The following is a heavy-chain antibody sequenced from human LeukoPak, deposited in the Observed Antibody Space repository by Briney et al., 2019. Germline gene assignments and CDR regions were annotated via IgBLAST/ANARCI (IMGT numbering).Heavy chain of an antibody. CDR1: GGSFSGYY. Sequence: SETLSLTCAVYGGSFSGYYWSWIRQPPGKGLEWIGEINHSGSTNYNPSLKSRVTISVDTSKNQFSLKLSSVTAADTAVYYCAGRDSSGWYGNYFDYWGQGTLVTVSS. CDR3: AGRDSSGWYGNYFDY. J-gene: IGHJ4*02. D-gene: IGHD6-19*01. CDR2: INHSGST. V-gene: IGHV4-34*01.